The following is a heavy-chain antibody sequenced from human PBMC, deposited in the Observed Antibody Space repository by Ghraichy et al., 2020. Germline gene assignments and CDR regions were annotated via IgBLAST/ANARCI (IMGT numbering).Heavy chain of an antibody. CDR3: ARVNGSIYYFDY. D-gene: IGHD3-10*01. J-gene: IGHJ4*02. CDR2: IYYSGST. V-gene: IGHV4-31*02. Sequence: SQTLSLTCAVSGDSISSGGYYWSWIRQHPGKGLEWIGYIYYSGSTYYNPSLKSRVTISVDTSKNQFSLKLSSVTAADTAVYYCARVNGSIYYFDYWGQGTLVTVSS. CDR1: GDSISSGGYY.